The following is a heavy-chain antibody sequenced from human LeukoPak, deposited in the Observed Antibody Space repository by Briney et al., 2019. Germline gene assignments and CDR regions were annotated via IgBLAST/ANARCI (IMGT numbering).Heavy chain of an antibody. J-gene: IGHJ3*02. CDR3: AKDHYVSGRYDAFDI. D-gene: IGHD3-10*01. CDR1: GFTVSIYA. Sequence: PGGSLRLSCAASGFTVSIYAMSWVRQAPGDGLEWVSSITTSGGSTYYADSLKGRFTISRDNAKNTLYLQMNSLRAEDTAVYYCAKDHYVSGRYDAFDIWGQGTMVTVSS. CDR2: ITTSGGST. V-gene: IGHV3-23*01.